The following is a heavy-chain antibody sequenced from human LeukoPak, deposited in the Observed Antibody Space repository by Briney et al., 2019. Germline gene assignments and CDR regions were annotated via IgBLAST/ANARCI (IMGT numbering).Heavy chain of an antibody. CDR1: GFTFNSYW. V-gene: IGHV3-7*04. CDR3: ARDQN. J-gene: IGHJ4*02. Sequence: PRGSLTLSCAASGFTFNSYWMSWVRQAPGKGMEWVANIKEDGSEKNYVDSVKDRFTISRDNAKNLLSLEMNSLRAEDTAVYYCARDQNWGQGTLVTVSS. CDR2: IKEDGSEK.